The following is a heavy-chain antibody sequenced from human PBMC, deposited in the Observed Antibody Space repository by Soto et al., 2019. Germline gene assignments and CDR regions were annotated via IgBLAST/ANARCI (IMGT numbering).Heavy chain of an antibody. J-gene: IGHJ6*02. D-gene: IGHD1-1*01. Sequence: QVQLVQSGAEVKKPGSSVKVSCKASGGTFSTSAISWVRQAPGQGLEWVGGIMPVFPTPDYAQNFQGRVTITADEPXTXAXXELTSLRADDTAVYYCARDKDRLQLGGNYYSILDVWGQGTAITVSS. CDR1: GGTFSTSA. CDR3: ARDKDRLQLGGNYYSILDV. CDR2: IMPVFPTP. V-gene: IGHV1-69*12.